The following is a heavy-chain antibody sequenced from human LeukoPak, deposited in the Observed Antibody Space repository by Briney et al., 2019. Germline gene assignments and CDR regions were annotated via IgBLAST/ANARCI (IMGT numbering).Heavy chain of an antibody. V-gene: IGHV1-2*02. Sequence: ASVKVSCKASGYTFTGYYMHWVRQAPGQGLEWMGWINPNSGGTNYAQKFQGRVTMTRDTSISTAYMELSRLRSDDTAVYYCARGDTRGAGSYYYYYYMDVWGKGNTVTVSS. D-gene: IGHD1-14*01. J-gene: IGHJ6*03. CDR3: ARGDTRGAGSYYYYYYMDV. CDR1: GYTFTGYY. CDR2: INPNSGGT.